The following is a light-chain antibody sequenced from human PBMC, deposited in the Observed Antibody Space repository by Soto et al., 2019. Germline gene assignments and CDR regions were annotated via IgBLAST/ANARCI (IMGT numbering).Light chain of an antibody. CDR1: QSISNN. CDR2: DAS. Sequence: ETVMTQSPATLSVSPGERATLSCRASQSISNNLAWYQQKPGQPPRLLIYDASSGATGIPARFSGSGSGTDFTLTISSLQSEDFAVYYCQQYNKWPLTFGGGTRVEI. J-gene: IGKJ4*01. V-gene: IGKV3-15*01. CDR3: QQYNKWPLT.